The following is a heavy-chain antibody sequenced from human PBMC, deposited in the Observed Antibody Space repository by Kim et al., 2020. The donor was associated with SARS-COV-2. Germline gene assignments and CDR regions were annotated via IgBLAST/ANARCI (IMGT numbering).Heavy chain of an antibody. D-gene: IGHD5-18*01. V-gene: IGHV3-48*02. J-gene: IGHJ4*02. Sequence: YADSVKGRFTISRDNAKNSLYLQMNSLRDEDTAVYYCARVKGWYSYGYVYWGQGTLVTVSS. CDR3: ARVKGWYSYGYVY.